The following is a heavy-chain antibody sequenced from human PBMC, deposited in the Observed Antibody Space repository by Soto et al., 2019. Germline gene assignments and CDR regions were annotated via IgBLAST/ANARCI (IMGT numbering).Heavy chain of an antibody. CDR3: ARDERIAVAGTDT. V-gene: IGHV3-23*01. CDR2: ISGPGGST. J-gene: IGHJ5*02. Sequence: RRLSCEASGFIFSNYAMTWVRQAAGKGLEWVSSISGPGGSTYYADSVQGRFTISRDNSKNTLFLQMHSLRADDTALYFCARDERIAVAGTDTWGQGILVTVSS. CDR1: GFIFSNYA. D-gene: IGHD6-19*01.